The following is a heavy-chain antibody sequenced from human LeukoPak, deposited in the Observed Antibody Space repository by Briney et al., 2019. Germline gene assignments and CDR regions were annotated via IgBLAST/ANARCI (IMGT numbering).Heavy chain of an antibody. Sequence: GGSLRLSCAASGFTFSNYWMNWVRQAPGKGLEWVAAISASGSATSYADSVRGRFTISRDNSKSTTYLQMNSLRAEDTAVFYCAKDLSLRDFWSGYFASWGQEIPVTVSS. D-gene: IGHD3-3*01. V-gene: IGHV3-23*01. CDR2: ISASGSAT. CDR1: GFTFSNYW. J-gene: IGHJ4*02. CDR3: AKDLSLRDFWSGYFAS.